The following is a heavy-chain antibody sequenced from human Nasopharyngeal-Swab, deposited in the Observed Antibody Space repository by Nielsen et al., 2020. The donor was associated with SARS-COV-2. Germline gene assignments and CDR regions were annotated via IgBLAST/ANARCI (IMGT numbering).Heavy chain of an antibody. CDR2: IAHDASNE. CDR3: ARDAPAHYGAFY. V-gene: IGHV3-30*03. Sequence: SLKLPCAASGFTFSSFGMHWVRQAPGKGLEGVAFIAHDASNEYYGDSVKGRFSISRDSSKNTLYLQMHSLRGEDTAVCYCARDAPAHYGAFYWGRGTLVTVSS. CDR1: GFTFSSFG. J-gene: IGHJ4*02. D-gene: IGHD4-17*01.